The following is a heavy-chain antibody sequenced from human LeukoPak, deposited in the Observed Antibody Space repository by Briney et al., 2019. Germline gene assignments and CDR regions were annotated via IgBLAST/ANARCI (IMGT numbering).Heavy chain of an antibody. V-gene: IGHV1-69*13. CDR2: IIPIFGTA. CDR3: ARSNTYSSSWNYYMDV. CDR1: GGTFSSYA. D-gene: IGHD6-13*01. J-gene: IGHJ6*03. Sequence: GASVKVSCKASGGTFSSYAISWVRQAPGQGLEWMGGIIPIFGTANYAQKFQGRVTITADESTSTAYMELSSLRSEDTAVYYCARSNTYSSSWNYYMDVWGKGTTVTVSS.